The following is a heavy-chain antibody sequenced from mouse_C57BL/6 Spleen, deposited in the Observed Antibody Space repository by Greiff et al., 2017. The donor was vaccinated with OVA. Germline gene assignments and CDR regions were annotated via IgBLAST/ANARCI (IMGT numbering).Heavy chain of an antibody. J-gene: IGHJ2*01. V-gene: IGHV5-6*01. CDR3: ARHVLTTVVAYYFDY. Sequence: EVQLVESGGDLVKPGGSLKLSCAASGFTFSSYGMSWVRQTPDKRLEWVATISSGGSYTYYPDSVKGRFTISRDNAKNTLYLQMSSLKSEDTAMYYCARHVLTTVVAYYFDYWGQGTTLTVSS. D-gene: IGHD1-1*01. CDR1: GFTFSSYG. CDR2: ISSGGSYT.